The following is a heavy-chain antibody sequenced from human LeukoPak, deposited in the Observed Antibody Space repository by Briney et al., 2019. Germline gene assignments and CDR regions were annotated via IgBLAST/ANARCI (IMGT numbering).Heavy chain of an antibody. V-gene: IGHV1-8*01. Sequence: GASVKVSCKASGYTFTSYDINWVRQATGQGLEWTGWMNPNSGNTGYAQKFQGRVTMTRNTSISTAYMELSSLRSEDTAVYYCARGGYYYGSGSYSHYYYYGMDVWGQGTTVTVSS. J-gene: IGHJ6*02. CDR1: GYTFTSYD. D-gene: IGHD3-10*01. CDR3: ARGGYYYGSGSYSHYYYYGMDV. CDR2: MNPNSGNT.